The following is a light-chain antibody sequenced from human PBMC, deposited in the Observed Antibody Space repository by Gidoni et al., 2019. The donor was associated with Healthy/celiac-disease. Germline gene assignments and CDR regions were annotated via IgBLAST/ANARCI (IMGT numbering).Light chain of an antibody. Sequence: EIVLTQSPATLSLSPGERATLSCRASQSVSSYLAWYQQKPGQAPRLLIYDASNRATGIPAGFSGGGSGTDFTLTISSLEPEDFAVYYCQQRSNWPFTFXPXTKVDIK. CDR2: DAS. CDR1: QSVSSY. J-gene: IGKJ3*01. V-gene: IGKV3-11*01. CDR3: QQRSNWPFT.